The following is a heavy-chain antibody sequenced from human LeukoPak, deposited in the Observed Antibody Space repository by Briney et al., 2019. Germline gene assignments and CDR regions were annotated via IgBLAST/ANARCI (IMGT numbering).Heavy chain of an antibody. D-gene: IGHD3-10*01. CDR1: GFTFGSYA. V-gene: IGHV3-23*01. CDR3: AKMTGSGI. Sequence: PGGSLRLSCAASGFTFGSYAMSWVRQAPGKGLEWVSAISGSGSTTYYADSVEGRFTISRDNSKNTLYLQMNSLRAEDTAVYYCAKMTGSGIWGQGTLVIVSS. J-gene: IGHJ4*02. CDR2: ISGSGSTT.